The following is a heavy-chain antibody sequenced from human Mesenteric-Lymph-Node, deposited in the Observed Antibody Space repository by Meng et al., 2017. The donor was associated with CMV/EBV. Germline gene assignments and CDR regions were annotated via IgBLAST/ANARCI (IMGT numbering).Heavy chain of an antibody. CDR2: INHSGST. V-gene: IGHV4-34*01. Sequence: QQWRPRRLKPSEALPLTCAVYGGAFSGYYWSCIRPPPEKGLEWIGEINHSGSTNYNPSLKSRLTISVDTSRNQFSLKLSSVTAADTAVYYCARHQRWLKSEGGFNYWGQGTLVTVSS. J-gene: IGHJ4*02. CDR3: ARHQRWLKSEGGFNY. D-gene: IGHD4-23*01. CDR1: GGAFSGYY.